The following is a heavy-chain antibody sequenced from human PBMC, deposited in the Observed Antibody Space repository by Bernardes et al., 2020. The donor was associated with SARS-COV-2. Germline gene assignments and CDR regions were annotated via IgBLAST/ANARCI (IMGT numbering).Heavy chain of an antibody. CDR2: INPNSGGT. D-gene: IGHD1-7*01. V-gene: IGHV1-2*02. Sequence: ASVKVSCKASGYTFTGDYMHWVRQAPGQGLEWMGWINPNSGGTNYAQKFQGRVTMTRDTSISTAYMELSRLRSDDTAVYYCASLTGTTLPGYYYGMDVWGAVTNVTVSS. CDR1: GYTFTGDY. J-gene: IGHJ6*04. CDR3: ASLTGTTLPGYYYGMDV.